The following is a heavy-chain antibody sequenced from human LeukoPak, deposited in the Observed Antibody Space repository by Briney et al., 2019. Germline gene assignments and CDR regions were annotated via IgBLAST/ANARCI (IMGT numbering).Heavy chain of an antibody. CDR1: GFTFSSYG. D-gene: IGHD2-15*01. V-gene: IGHV3-30*18. CDR2: ISYGGSNK. Sequence: GGSLRLSCAASGFTFSSYGMHWVRQAPGKGLEWVAVISYGGSNKYYADSVKGRFTISRDNSKNTLYLQMNSLRAEDTAVYYCAKDEGPYCSGGSCIHLDYWGQGTLVTVSS. CDR3: AKDEGPYCSGGSCIHLDY. J-gene: IGHJ4*02.